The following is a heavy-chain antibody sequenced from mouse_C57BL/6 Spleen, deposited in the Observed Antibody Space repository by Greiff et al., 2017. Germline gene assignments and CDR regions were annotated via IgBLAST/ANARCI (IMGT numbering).Heavy chain of an antibody. CDR3: ARRGTTVVATEDYAMDY. Sequence: QVQLKQSGAELARPGASVKLSCKASGYTFTSYGISWVKQRTGQGLEWIGEIYPRSGNTYYNEKFKSKATLTADKSSSTAYMELRSLTSEDSAVYFCARRGTTVVATEDYAMDYWGQGTSVTVSS. V-gene: IGHV1-81*01. CDR2: IYPRSGNT. J-gene: IGHJ4*01. D-gene: IGHD1-1*01. CDR1: GYTFTSYG.